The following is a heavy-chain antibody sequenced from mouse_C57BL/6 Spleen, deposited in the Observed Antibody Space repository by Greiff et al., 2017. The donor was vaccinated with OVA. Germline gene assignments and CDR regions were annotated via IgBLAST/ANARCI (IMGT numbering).Heavy chain of an antibody. J-gene: IGHJ3*01. D-gene: IGHD2-4*01. CDR2: ILPGSGST. Sequence: QVQLQQSGAELMKPGASVKLSCKATGYTFTGYWIEWVKQRPGHGLAWIGEILPGSGSTNYNEKFKGKATFTADTSSNTAYMQLSSLTTEDSAIYYCARRGGLYYDYDKAWFAYWGQGTLVTVSA. CDR3: ARRGGLYYDYDKAWFAY. V-gene: IGHV1-9*01. CDR1: GYTFTGYW.